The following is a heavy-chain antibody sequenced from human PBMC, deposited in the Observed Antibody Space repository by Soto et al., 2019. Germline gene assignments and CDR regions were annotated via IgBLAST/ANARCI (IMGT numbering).Heavy chain of an antibody. CDR3: ERKSNSWTYPLGY. V-gene: IGHV4-39*01. CDR1: GGSISSSSYY. J-gene: IGHJ4*02. Sequence: QLQLQESGPGLVKPSETLSLTCTVSGGSISSSSYYWGWIRQPPGKGLEWIGSIYYSGSTYYIPSVKALVMISVVTAKNQYSLTLSYVPAADTAVYYLERKSNSWTYPLGYWVQEPQVTVCS. D-gene: IGHD3-3*01. CDR2: IYYSGST.